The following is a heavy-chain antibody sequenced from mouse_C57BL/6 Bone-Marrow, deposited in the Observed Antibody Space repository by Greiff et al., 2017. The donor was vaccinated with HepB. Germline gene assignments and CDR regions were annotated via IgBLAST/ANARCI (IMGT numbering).Heavy chain of an antibody. CDR2: ISSGGSYT. D-gene: IGHD1-1*01. J-gene: IGHJ2*01. CDR1: GFTFSSYG. Sequence: EVMLVESGGDLVKPGGSLKLSCAASGFTFSSYGMSWVRQTPDKRLGWVATISSGGSYTYYPDSVKGRFTISRDNAKNTLYLQMSSLKSEDTAMYYCARRTTVVASFDYWGQGTTLTVSS. V-gene: IGHV5-6*02. CDR3: ARRTTVVASFDY.